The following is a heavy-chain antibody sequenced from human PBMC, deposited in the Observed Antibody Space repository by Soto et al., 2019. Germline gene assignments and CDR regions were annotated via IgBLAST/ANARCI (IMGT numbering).Heavy chain of an antibody. CDR1: GGTFSNYA. Sequence: QVRLVQSGAEVKKPGSSVKVSCKASGGTFSNYAISWVRQAPGQGLEWMGGIILPFGTANYAEKFQDRVSITAEESMTTTDMELRGLRSEDTAVYYCERGPDYEGYFDYWGQGTLVTVSS. V-gene: IGHV1-69*12. J-gene: IGHJ4*02. D-gene: IGHD4-17*01. CDR3: ERGPDYEGYFDY. CDR2: IILPFGTA.